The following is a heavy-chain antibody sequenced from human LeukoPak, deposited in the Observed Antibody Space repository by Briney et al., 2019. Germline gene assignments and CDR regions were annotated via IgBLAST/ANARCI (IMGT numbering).Heavy chain of an antibody. V-gene: IGHV4-39*01. J-gene: IGHJ5*02. CDR2: LYYSGST. D-gene: IGHD6-19*01. Sequence: SETLSLTCTVSGGSIGNTIYYWGWIRQPPGKGLEWIGCLYYSGSTYYNPSLKSRVTISVDTSKNQFFLNLSSVTAADTAVYYCARHGPYSSGWGTNWFDPWGQGTLVTVSS. CDR3: ARHGPYSSGWGTNWFDP. CDR1: GGSIGNTIYY.